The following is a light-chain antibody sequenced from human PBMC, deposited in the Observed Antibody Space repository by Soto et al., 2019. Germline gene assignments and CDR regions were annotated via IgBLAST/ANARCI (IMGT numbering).Light chain of an antibody. V-gene: IGLV2-8*01. CDR2: DVS. CDR1: SSDVGGYDY. Sequence: QSVLTQPPSASGSPGQSVAISCTGTSSDVGGYDYVSWYQQYPGKAPKLMIYDVSKRPSGVPDRFSGSKSGNTASLTVSGLQAEDEADYYCSSCAGTYIVFVTGTKVTVL. J-gene: IGLJ1*01. CDR3: SSCAGTYIV.